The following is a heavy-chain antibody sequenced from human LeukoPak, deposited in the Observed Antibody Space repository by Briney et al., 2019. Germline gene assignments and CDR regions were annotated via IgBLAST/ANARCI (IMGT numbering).Heavy chain of an antibody. CDR1: GGSISNYY. CDR3: SRGLIYSSGYDYGSDV. J-gene: IGHJ6*02. D-gene: IGHD2-21*01. Sequence: SETLSLTCTVSGGSISNYYWTWIRQSAGNGLDWIGRIYSSGSTDYNPSLRSRVSMSLDTSKNHISLELTSVTAADTAVYYCSRGLIYSSGYDYGSDVWGQGTTATVSS. CDR2: IYSSGST. V-gene: IGHV4-4*07.